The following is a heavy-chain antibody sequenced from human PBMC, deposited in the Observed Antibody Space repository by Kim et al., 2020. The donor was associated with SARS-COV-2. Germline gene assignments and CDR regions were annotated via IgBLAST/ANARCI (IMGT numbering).Heavy chain of an antibody. CDR3: ARAGYDILTGYSTPVWRNNYKRNYYYGMDV. V-gene: IGHV3-30*04. Sequence: GGSLRLSCAASGFTFSSYAMHWVRQAPGKGLEWVAVISYDGSNKYYVDSVKGRFTISRDNSKNTLYLQMNSLRAEDTAVYYCARAGYDILTGYSTPVWRNNYKRNYYYGMDVWGQGTTVTVSS. CDR2: ISYDGSNK. CDR1: GFTFSSYA. D-gene: IGHD3-9*01. J-gene: IGHJ6*02.